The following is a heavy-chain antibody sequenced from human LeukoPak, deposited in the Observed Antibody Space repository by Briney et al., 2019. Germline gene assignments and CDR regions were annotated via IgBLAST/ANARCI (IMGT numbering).Heavy chain of an antibody. V-gene: IGHV3-11*01. Sequence: TGGSLRLSCAASGFTFSDYYMRWIRQAPGKGLEWVSYISSSGSIIYYADSVKGRFTISRDNAKNSLYLLMNSLRAEDTAVYYCARSPDYGDDNWFDPWGQGTLVTVSS. J-gene: IGHJ5*02. CDR1: GFTFSDYY. D-gene: IGHD4-17*01. CDR3: ARSPDYGDDNWFDP. CDR2: ISSSGSII.